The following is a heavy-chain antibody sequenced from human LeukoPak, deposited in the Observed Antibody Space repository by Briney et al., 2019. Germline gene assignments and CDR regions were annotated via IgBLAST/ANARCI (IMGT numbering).Heavy chain of an antibody. CDR3: ATGRYGDDWYFDY. CDR1: GDSVSSGSYY. V-gene: IGHV4-61*01. Sequence: PSETLSLTCTVSGDSVSSGSYYWSWIRQPPGKGLEWIGYMYYSGSTNYNPSLKSRVTISVDRSKNQFSLKLSSVTAVDTAVYYCATGRYGDDWYFDYWGQGTLVTVSS. D-gene: IGHD4-17*01. CDR2: MYYSGST. J-gene: IGHJ4*02.